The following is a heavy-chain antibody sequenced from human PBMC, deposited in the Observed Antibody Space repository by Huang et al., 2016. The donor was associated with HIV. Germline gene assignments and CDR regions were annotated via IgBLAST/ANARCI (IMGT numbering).Heavy chain of an antibody. V-gene: IGHV7-4-1*02. CDR3: ARYRLTGTFLDS. CDR2: INTKTGKP. J-gene: IGHJ4*02. D-gene: IGHD3-9*01. CDR1: GYTFTTYS. Sequence: QVQLVQSGSELRKPGASVKVSCKASGYTFTTYSLIWVRQAPGKGLGGMGCINTKTGKPTYAQGFTGRFVFTLDTTVNTAYLQISSLKTDDTAKYFCARYRLTGTFLDSWGQGTQVTVSS.